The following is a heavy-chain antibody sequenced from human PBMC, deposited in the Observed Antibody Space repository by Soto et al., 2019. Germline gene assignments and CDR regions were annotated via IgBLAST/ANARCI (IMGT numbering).Heavy chain of an antibody. V-gene: IGHV4-34*01. D-gene: IGHD2-8*02. J-gene: IGHJ4*02. CDR2: INHSGST. CDR3: ARDKITGLFDY. CDR1: GGSFSGYY. Sequence: SETLSLTCAVYGGSFSGYYLTWIRQPPGTGLEWIGEINHSGSTNYNPSLKSRVTISVDTSKNQCSLKLTSVTAADTAVYYCARDKITGLFDYWGPGTLVTVSS.